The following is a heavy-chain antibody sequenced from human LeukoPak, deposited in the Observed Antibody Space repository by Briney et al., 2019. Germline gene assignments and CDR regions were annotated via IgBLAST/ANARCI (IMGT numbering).Heavy chain of an antibody. V-gene: IGHV4-34*01. J-gene: IGHJ4*02. CDR2: INHSGST. CDR3: ARANWKDYYFDY. CDR1: GGSFSGYY. D-gene: IGHD1-1*01. Sequence: PSETLSLTCAVYGGSFSGYYWSWIRQPPGKGLEWIGEINHSGSTNYNPSLKSRVTISVDTSKNQFSPKLSSVTAADTAVHYCARANWKDYYFDYWGQGTLVTVSS.